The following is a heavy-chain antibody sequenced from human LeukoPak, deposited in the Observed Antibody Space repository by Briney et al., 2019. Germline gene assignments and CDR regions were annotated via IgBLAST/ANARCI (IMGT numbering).Heavy chain of an antibody. CDR3: ASTSARYSGYDDAFDI. J-gene: IGHJ3*02. CDR2: IIPIFGTA. V-gene: IGHV1-69*05. D-gene: IGHD5-12*01. CDR1: GGTFSNYA. Sequence: AASVKVSCKASGGTFSNYAISWVRQAPGQGLEWMGGIIPIFGTANYAQKFQGRVTITTDESTSTAYMELSSLRSEDTAVYYCASTSARYSGYDDAFDIWGQGTMVTVSS.